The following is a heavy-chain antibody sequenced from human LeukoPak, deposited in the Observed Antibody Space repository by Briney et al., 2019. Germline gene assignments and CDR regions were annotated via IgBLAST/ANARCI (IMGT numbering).Heavy chain of an antibody. J-gene: IGHJ4*02. CDR2: ISGSGSTI. Sequence: PGGSLRLSCAASGFTFSTYAVTWIRQAPGKGLEWVSHISGSGSTIYYADSVKGRFTISRDNSKNTLYLQMNSLRAEDTAVYYCARPSGATRADFDYWGQGTLVTVSS. CDR3: ARPSGATRADFDY. CDR1: GFTFSTYA. D-gene: IGHD1-26*01. V-gene: IGHV3-23*01.